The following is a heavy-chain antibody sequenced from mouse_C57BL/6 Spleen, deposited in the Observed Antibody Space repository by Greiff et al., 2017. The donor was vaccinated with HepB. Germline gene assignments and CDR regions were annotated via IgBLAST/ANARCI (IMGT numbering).Heavy chain of an antibody. CDR3: ARTARIKD. Sequence: EVQLQQSGPGLVKPSQSLSLTCTVTGYSITSGYGWYWIRQLPGNILEWMGYISYSGSTNYNASLKSRISITRDTSKNQIFLQLNSVTTEDTATYDCARTARIKDWGLGTTLIVSS. V-gene: IGHV3-1*02. J-gene: IGHJ2*01. CDR1: GYSITSGYG. D-gene: IGHD1-2*01. CDR2: ISYSGST.